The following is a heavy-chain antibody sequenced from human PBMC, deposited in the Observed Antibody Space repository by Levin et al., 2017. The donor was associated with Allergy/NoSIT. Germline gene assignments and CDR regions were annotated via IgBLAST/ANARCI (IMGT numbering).Heavy chain of an antibody. J-gene: IGHJ3*02. D-gene: IGHD3-10*01. CDR3: ADAQAGSYAFDI. V-gene: IGHV1-2*02. CDR1: GYTFTGYY. CDR2: INPNSGGT. Sequence: GESLKISCKASGYTFTGYYMHWVRQAPGQGLEWMGWINPNSGGTNYAQKFQGRVTMTRDTSISTAYMELSRLRSDDTAVYYCADAQAGSYAFDIWGQGTMVTVSS.